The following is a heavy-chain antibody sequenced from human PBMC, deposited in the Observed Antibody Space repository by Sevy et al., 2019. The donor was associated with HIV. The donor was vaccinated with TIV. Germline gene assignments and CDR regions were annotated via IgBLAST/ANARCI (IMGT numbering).Heavy chain of an antibody. Sequence: GGSLRLSCAASGFTFSSYAMHWVRQAPGKGLEWVAVISYDGSNKYYADSVKGRFTISRDNSKNTLYLQMNSLGAEDTAVYYCARAVPTPERFGAQSYYYYGMDVWGQGTTVTVSS. CDR2: ISYDGSNK. CDR1: GFTFSSYA. J-gene: IGHJ6*02. D-gene: IGHD3-10*01. V-gene: IGHV3-30-3*01. CDR3: ARAVPTPERFGAQSYYYYGMDV.